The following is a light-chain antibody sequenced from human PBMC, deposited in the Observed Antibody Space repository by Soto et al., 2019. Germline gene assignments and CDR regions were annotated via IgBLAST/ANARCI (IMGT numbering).Light chain of an antibody. Sequence: DIQMTQSPSSLSASVGDRVTITCRASQGISNYLAWYQQKPGTVPKLLISAASSLQSGVPSRFSGSGSGTEFTLTINSLQPDDFATYYCQQYSVYWTFGQGTKVDIK. J-gene: IGKJ1*01. CDR2: AAS. V-gene: IGKV1-16*01. CDR1: QGISNY. CDR3: QQYSVYWT.